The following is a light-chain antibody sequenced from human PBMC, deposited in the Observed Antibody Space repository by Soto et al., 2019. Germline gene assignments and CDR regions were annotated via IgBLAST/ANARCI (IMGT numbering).Light chain of an antibody. Sequence: DIQMTQSPSSLSASVGDRVTITCQASQNINNYLNWYQQKPGRAPKLLIYDASNLEAGVPSRFRGSGSGTDFTLTISSLQPEDFATYYCQQSYFTPTWTFGQGTKVDIK. CDR2: DAS. V-gene: IGKV1-39*01. CDR3: QQSYFTPTWT. J-gene: IGKJ1*01. CDR1: QNINNY.